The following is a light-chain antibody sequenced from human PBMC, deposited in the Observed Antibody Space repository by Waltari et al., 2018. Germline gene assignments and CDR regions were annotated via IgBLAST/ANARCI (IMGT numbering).Light chain of an antibody. CDR2: VNSDGSH. J-gene: IGLJ3*02. CDR3: QTGGHGTWV. V-gene: IGLV4-69*01. CDR1: SGHSSNI. Sequence: QLVLTQSPSASASLRASVKLTCTLSSGHSSNIIAWHQQQPGKGPRYLMKVNSDGSHSKGDEITDRFSGSSSGAERYLTISSLQSEDEADYYCQTGGHGTWVFGGGTKLTVL.